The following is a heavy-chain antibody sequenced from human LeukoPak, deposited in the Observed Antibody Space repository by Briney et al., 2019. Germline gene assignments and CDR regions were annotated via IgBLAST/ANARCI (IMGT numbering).Heavy chain of an antibody. CDR1: GFTFSNNW. CDR3: ARWGYSGNWYFFDC. CDR2: IKQDGSAT. Sequence: PGGALRLSCTASGFTFSNNWMGWVRQAPGKGLEWVASIKQDGSATHYVDSVKGRFTISRDNANNSLFLHMNSLRVEDTAVYFCARWGYSGNWYFFDCWGQGTLLTVSS. D-gene: IGHD6-13*01. V-gene: IGHV3-7*04. J-gene: IGHJ4*02.